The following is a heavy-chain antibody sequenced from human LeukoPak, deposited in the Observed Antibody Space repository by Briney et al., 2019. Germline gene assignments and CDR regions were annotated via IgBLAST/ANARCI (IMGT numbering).Heavy chain of an antibody. CDR1: GITLSNYG. D-gene: IGHD3/OR15-3a*01. CDR2: ISDSGGST. CDR3: AKRGVVIRVFLVGFHKEAYYFES. Sequence: GGSLRLSCAVSGITLSNYGLSWVRQAPGKGLEWVAGISDSGGSTKYADSVKGRFTISRDNPKSTLILQMNSLRADDTAVYFCAKRGVVIRVFLVGFHKEAYYFESWGQGALVTVSS. V-gene: IGHV3-23*01. J-gene: IGHJ4*02.